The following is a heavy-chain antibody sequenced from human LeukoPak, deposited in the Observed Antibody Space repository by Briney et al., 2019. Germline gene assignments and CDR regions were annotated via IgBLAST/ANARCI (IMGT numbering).Heavy chain of an antibody. CDR2: ISSSSYI. D-gene: IGHD3-22*01. V-gene: IGHV3-21*01. J-gene: IGHJ4*02. CDR3: ARDSPRYYYDSSGDLDY. CDR1: GFTFSSYS. Sequence: GGSLRLSCAASGFTFSSYSMNWVRQAPGKGLEWVSSISSSSYIYYADSVKGRFTISRDNAKNSLYLQMNSLRAEDTAVYYCARDSPRYYYDSSGDLDYWGQGTLVTVSS.